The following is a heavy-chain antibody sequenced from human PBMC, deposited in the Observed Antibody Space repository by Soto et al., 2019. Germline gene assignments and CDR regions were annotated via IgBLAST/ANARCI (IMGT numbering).Heavy chain of an antibody. V-gene: IGHV3-30*03. CDR3: ARWGGGSMYDNSGKYDS. CDR1: GFIFSGSG. J-gene: IGHJ5*01. Sequence: QVQLVESGGGVVQPGRSLRLTCAASGFIFSGSGMHWVRQAPGKGLEWVALVSNDGIRKYYGDSVKGRFTICRDNAENTLYLQMKGLRAEDTAVYYCARWGGGSMYDNSGKYDSWGQGTLVTVSS. D-gene: IGHD3-22*01. CDR2: VSNDGIRK.